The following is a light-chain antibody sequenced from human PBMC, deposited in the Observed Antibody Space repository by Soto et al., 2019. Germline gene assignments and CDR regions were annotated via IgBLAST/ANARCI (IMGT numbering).Light chain of an antibody. CDR2: SAS. CDR1: QSIVTN. Sequence: EIVMTQSPATLSVSLGESATLSCRASQSIVTNLAWYKQTPGQAPRLLIYSASKRATGIPARFSGSGSGTDFMLTISSLQSEDFGVYYCQQYYNWRHHTFGQGTKLGIK. V-gene: IGKV3-15*01. CDR3: QQYYNWRHHT. J-gene: IGKJ2*01.